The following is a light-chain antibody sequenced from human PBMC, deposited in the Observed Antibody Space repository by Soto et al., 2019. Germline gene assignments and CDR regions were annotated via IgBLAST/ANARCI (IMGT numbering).Light chain of an antibody. V-gene: IGKV4-1*01. CDR3: KQYYSTPTWT. CDR1: QSVLYSSNNKNY. Sequence: DIVMTQSPDSLAVSLGERATINCKSSQSVLYSSNNKNYLAWYQQKPGQPPKLLIYWASTRESGVPDRFSGSGSGTDFTLTIRSLQAEDVAVYYCKQYYSTPTWTFGQGTKVEIK. CDR2: WAS. J-gene: IGKJ1*01.